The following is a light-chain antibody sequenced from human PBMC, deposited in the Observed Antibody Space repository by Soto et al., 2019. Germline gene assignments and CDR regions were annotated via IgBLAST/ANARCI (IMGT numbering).Light chain of an antibody. CDR3: SSYTSSSTLYV. CDR1: SSDVGGYNY. J-gene: IGLJ1*01. Sequence: QSALTQPASVSGSPGQSITISCTGTSSDVGGYNYVSWYQQHPGKVPKLMIYDVSNRPSGFSNRFSGSKSGNTASLTISGLQAEDEADYYCSSYTSSSTLYVFGTGTKVTVL. V-gene: IGLV2-14*01. CDR2: DVS.